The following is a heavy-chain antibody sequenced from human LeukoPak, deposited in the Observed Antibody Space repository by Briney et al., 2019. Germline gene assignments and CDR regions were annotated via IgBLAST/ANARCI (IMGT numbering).Heavy chain of an antibody. D-gene: IGHD3-10*01. Sequence: ASVKVSCKASGYTFTSYDINWVRQATGQGLEWMGWMNPNSGNTGCAQKFQGRVTMTRNTSISTAYMELRSLRSEDTSVYYCARVVRGITYYYYGMDVWGQGTTVTVSS. CDR3: ARVVRGITYYYYGMDV. J-gene: IGHJ6*02. CDR1: GYTFTSYD. V-gene: IGHV1-8*01. CDR2: MNPNSGNT.